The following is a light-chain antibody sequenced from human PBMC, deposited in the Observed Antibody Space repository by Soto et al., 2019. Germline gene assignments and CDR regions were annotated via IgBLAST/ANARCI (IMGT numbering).Light chain of an antibody. Sequence: EIVLTQSPGTLSLSLGERCTLSCRASQSVSNNYLAWYQQKPGQAPRLLIYGASNRATGIPDRLSASGSGTDFTLPIRRLEPEDFAVYYCQQYGSSGTFGQGTQVDIK. V-gene: IGKV3-20*01. CDR1: QSVSNNY. CDR2: GAS. J-gene: IGKJ1*01. CDR3: QQYGSSGT.